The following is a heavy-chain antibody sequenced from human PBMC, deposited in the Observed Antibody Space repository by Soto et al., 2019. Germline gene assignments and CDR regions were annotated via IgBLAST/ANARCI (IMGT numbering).Heavy chain of an antibody. D-gene: IGHD6-6*01. CDR3: ARDDRGAARFDFDY. CDR1: GFTVSSNY. Sequence: PGGSLRLSCAASGFTVSSNYMSWVRQAPGKGLEWVSVIYSGGSTYYADSVKGRFTISRDNSKNTLYLQMNSLRAEDTAVYYCARDDRGAARFDFDYWGQGTLVTVSS. J-gene: IGHJ4*02. CDR2: IYSGGST. V-gene: IGHV3-66*01.